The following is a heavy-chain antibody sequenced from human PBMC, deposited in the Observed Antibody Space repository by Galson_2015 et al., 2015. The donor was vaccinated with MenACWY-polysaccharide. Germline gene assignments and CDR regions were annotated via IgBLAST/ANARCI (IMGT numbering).Heavy chain of an antibody. J-gene: IGHJ4*02. CDR3: TRDRGWYYCDY. CDR2: IYTSGST. Sequence: SETLSLTCTVSGGSISSYYWSWIRQPAGKGLEWIGRIYTSGSTNYNPSVKSRVTMSVDTSKNQFSLTLSSVTAADPAVYYCTRDRGWYYCDYSVQGTLVTVSS. D-gene: IGHD6-19*01. CDR1: GGSISSYY. V-gene: IGHV4-4*07.